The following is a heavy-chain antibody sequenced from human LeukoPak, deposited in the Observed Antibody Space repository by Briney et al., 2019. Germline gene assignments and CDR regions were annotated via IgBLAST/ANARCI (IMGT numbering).Heavy chain of an antibody. CDR3: ARQSGAVTDYFDH. J-gene: IGHJ4*02. CDR1: GGSISSYY. V-gene: IGHV4-59*08. D-gene: IGHD3-16*01. Sequence: SETLSLTCTASGGSISSYYWSWIRQPPGKGLEWIGYIYYSGSTNYNPSLKSRVTISVDTSKNQFSLRLSSVTAADTAVYYCARQSGAVTDYFDHWGQGTLVTVSS. CDR2: IYYSGST.